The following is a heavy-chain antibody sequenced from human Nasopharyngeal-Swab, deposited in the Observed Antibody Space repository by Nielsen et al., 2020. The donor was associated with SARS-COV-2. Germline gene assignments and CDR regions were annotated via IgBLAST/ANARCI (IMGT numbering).Heavy chain of an antibody. CDR1: GFTFDDYA. D-gene: IGHD1-26*01. J-gene: IGHJ4*02. V-gene: IGHV3-9*01. CDR3: AKDLVGATGLDS. Sequence: SLKISCAASGFTFDDYATHWVRQAPGRGLEWVSGISWDSGNIGYADSVKARFTISRDNAKNSLFLQMNSLRPDDTAFYYCAKDLVGATGLDSWGQGTLVTVSS. CDR2: ISWDSGNI.